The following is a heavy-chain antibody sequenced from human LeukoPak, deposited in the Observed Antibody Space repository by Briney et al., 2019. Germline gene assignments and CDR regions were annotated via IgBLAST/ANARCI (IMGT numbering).Heavy chain of an antibody. CDR1: GGTFSSYA. J-gene: IGHJ4*02. V-gene: IGHV1-69*04. D-gene: IGHD2-2*02. Sequence: EASVKVSCKASGGTFSSYAISWVRQAPGQGLEWMGRIIPIFGIANYAQKFQGRVTITADKSTSTAYMELSSLRSEDTAVYYCARGALYCSSTSCYTVIEGYYFDYWGQGTLVTVSS. CDR3: ARGALYCSSTSCYTVIEGYYFDY. CDR2: IIPIFGIA.